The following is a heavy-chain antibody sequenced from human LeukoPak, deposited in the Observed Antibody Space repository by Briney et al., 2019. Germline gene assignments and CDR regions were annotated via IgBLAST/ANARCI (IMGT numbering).Heavy chain of an antibody. J-gene: IGHJ4*02. CDR1: GYTFSTCD. Sequence: ASVKVSCKASGYTFSTCDINWVRQATGQGLEWMGWMNPNSGNTGFAHKFQGRVTMTRDTYIKTGYMELSSLRSEDTAVYYCARVLGSISHWGQGTLVTVSS. V-gene: IGHV1-8*01. CDR3: ARVLGSISH. CDR2: MNPNSGNT. D-gene: IGHD1-1*01.